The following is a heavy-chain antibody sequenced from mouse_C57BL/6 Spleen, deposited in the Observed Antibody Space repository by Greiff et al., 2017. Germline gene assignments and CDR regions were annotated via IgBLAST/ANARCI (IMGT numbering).Heavy chain of an antibody. CDR3: ASKGDGIYWYFDV. Sequence: VQLQQSGPELVKPGASVKISCKASGYTFTDYYMNWVKQSHGKSLEWIGDINPNNGGTSYNQKFKGKATLTVDKSSSTAYMELRSLTSADSAVYYCASKGDGIYWYFDVWGTGTTVTVSS. CDR1: GYTFTDYY. CDR2: INPNNGGT. V-gene: IGHV1-26*01. J-gene: IGHJ1*03.